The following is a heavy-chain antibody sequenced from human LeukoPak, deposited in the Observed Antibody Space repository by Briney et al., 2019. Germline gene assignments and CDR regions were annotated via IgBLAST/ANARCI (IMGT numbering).Heavy chain of an antibody. CDR2: INPNSGAT. CDR3: ARDERYSYGDNHYPDLGF. D-gene: IGHD4/OR15-4a*01. J-gene: IGHJ4*02. CDR1: GYTFTGYY. Sequence: ASVKVSCKASGYTFTGYYLFWVRQAPGQGLEWMGWINPNSGATKYAQNFQGRVTLTSDTPIRTTYMELSSLRSDDTAVYYCARDERYSYGDNHYPDLGFWGQGTPVTVSS. V-gene: IGHV1-2*02.